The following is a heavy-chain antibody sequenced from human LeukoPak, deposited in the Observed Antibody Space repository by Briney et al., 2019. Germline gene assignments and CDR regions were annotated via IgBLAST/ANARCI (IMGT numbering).Heavy chain of an antibody. CDR1: GYTFTSYD. CDR2: MNPNSGNT. D-gene: IGHD3-22*01. CDR3: ARDKTWDSSGYYAFDI. Sequence: GASVKVSCKASGYTFTSYDINWVRQATGQGLEWMGWMNPNSGNTGYAQKFQGRVTMTRNTSISTAYMELSSLRSEDTAVYYCARDKTWDSSGYYAFDIWGQGTMVTVSS. V-gene: IGHV1-8*01. J-gene: IGHJ3*02.